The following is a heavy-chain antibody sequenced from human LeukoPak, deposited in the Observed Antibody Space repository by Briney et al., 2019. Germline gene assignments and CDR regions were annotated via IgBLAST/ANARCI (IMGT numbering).Heavy chain of an antibody. D-gene: IGHD3-9*01. CDR1: GFTYSSYA. CDR3: ARAGGFLLRYFDWLLHMLNDP. Sequence: GGSLRLSCAASGFTYSSYAMHWVRQAPGKGLEWVAVISYDGSNKYYADSVKGRFTISGDNSKNTLYLQMNSLRAEDTAVYYCARAGGFLLRYFDWLLHMLNDPWGQGTLVTVSS. CDR2: ISYDGSNK. J-gene: IGHJ5*02. V-gene: IGHV3-30-3*01.